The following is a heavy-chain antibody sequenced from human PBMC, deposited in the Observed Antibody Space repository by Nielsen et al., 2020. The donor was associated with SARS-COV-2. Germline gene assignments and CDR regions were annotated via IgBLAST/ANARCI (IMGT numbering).Heavy chain of an antibody. Sequence: GGSLRLSCAASGFTFSSYAMSWVRQAPGKGLEWVSAISGSGGSTYYADSVKGRFTISRDNSKNTLYLQMNSLRAEDTAVYYCARVILYDSSGYYSSYWYFDLWAVAPWSPSPQ. J-gene: IGHJ2*01. CDR2: ISGSGGST. CDR1: GFTFSSYA. D-gene: IGHD3-22*01. V-gene: IGHV3-23*01. CDR3: ARVILYDSSGYYSSYWYFDL.